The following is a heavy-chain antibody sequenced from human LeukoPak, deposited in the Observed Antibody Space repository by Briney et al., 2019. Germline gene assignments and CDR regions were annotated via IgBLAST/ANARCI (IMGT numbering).Heavy chain of an antibody. V-gene: IGHV1-8*01. CDR3: ARDYYGSKSSSFDP. Sequence: ASVKVSCKVSGYTFTSYDINWVRQATGQGLEWLGWMNPNSGNTGYAQNFQGRVTMTRDASIDTAYMELTSLRYEDTAVYYCARDYYGSKSSSFDPWGQGTLVTVSS. CDR1: GYTFTSYD. J-gene: IGHJ5*02. CDR2: MNPNSGNT. D-gene: IGHD3-10*01.